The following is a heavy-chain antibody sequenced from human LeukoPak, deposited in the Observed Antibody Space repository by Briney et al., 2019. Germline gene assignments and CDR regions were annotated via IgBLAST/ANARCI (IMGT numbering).Heavy chain of an antibody. CDR2: ISGSGGST. CDR1: GFTFSSYA. J-gene: IGHJ3*02. D-gene: IGHD3-22*01. CDR3: AKPPYYYDSSGYYYIDAFDI. V-gene: IGHV3-23*01. Sequence: GGSLRLSCAASGFTFSSYAMSWARQAPGKGLEWVSAISGSGGSTYYADSVKGRFTISRDNSKNTLYLQMNSLRAEDTAVYYCAKPPYYYDSSGYYYIDAFDIWGQGTMVTVSS.